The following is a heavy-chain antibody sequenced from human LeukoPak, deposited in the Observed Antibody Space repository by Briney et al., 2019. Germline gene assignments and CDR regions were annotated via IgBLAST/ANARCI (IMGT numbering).Heavy chain of an antibody. V-gene: IGHV3-7*01. D-gene: IGHD1-26*01. J-gene: IGHJ4*02. CDR3: ARDRREVDY. Sequence: GGSLRLSCAASGFTFSTYWMSWVRQAPGKGLEWVANIKQDGSEKYYVDSARGRFTISRDNAKNSLYLQLNSLRAEDTAVYYCARDRREVDYWGQGTLVTVSS. CDR2: IKQDGSEK. CDR1: GFTFSTYW.